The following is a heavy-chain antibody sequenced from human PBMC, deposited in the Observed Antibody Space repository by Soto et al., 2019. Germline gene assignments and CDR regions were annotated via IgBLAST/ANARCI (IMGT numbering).Heavy chain of an antibody. J-gene: IGHJ4*02. V-gene: IGHV1-2*02. CDR3: ATSSDWSPLLDY. D-gene: IGHD6-19*01. Sequence: ASVKVSCKASEHTFTGYYLHWVRQAPGQGLEWVGWINPNGGGTIYAQKFQGRLTMTRDTSITTAYMELTRLRADDTAFYFCATSSDWSPLLDYWGQGTLVTVSS. CDR1: EHTFTGYY. CDR2: INPNGGGT.